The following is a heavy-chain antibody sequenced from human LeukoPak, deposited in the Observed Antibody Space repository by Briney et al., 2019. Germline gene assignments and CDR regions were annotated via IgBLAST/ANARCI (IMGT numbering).Heavy chain of an antibody. J-gene: IGHJ5*02. CDR3: ARDLPENRRGYSSGWLKNWFDP. CDR2: INPNSGGT. V-gene: IGHV1-2*02. Sequence: GASVKVSCKASGYTFTGYYMHWVRQAPGQGLEWMGWINPNSGGTNYAQKFQGRVTMTRDTSISTAYMELSRLRSDDTAVYYCARDLPENRRGYSSGWLKNWFDPWGQGTLVTVSS. D-gene: IGHD6-19*01. CDR1: GYTFTGYY.